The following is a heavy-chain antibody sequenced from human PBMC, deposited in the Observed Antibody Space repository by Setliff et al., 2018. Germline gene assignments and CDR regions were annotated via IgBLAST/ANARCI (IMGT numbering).Heavy chain of an antibody. CDR3: ARLSWDGLRYYGLDV. CDR2: INHSGST. CDR1: GGSFSNYY. Sequence: PSETLSLTCAVYGGSFSNYYWSWIRQPPGKGLEWIVEINHSGSTNYNPSLKGRVTISVDTSKNQFSLRLSSVTAADTAVYYCARLSWDGLRYYGLDVWGQGATVTVSS. D-gene: IGHD3-10*01. V-gene: IGHV4-34*01. J-gene: IGHJ6*02.